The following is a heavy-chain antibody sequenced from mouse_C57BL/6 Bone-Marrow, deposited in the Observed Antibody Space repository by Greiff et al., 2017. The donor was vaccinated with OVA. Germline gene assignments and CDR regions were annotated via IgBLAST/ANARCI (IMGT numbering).Heavy chain of an antibody. Sequence: VQLKESGPELVKPGASVKISCKASGYSFTDYNMNWVKQSNGKSLEWIGVINPNYGTTSYNQKFKGKATLTVDQSSSTAYMQLNSLTSEDSAVYYCARAQIYIYYAMDYWGQGTSVTVSS. CDR3: ARAQIYIYYAMDY. D-gene: IGHD2-1*01. CDR1: GYSFTDYN. V-gene: IGHV1-39*01. CDR2: INPNYGTT. J-gene: IGHJ4*01.